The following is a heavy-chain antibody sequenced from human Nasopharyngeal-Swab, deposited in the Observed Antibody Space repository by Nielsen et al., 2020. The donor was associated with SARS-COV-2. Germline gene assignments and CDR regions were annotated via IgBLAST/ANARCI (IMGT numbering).Heavy chain of an antibody. D-gene: IGHD6-19*01. V-gene: IGHV3-72*01. J-gene: IGHJ6*02. CDR3: ARDLSSVWTSGLGV. CDR2: SRTKANGYTT. Sequence: GESLKISCAASGFTFSAHYMDWVRQAPGKGLEWVGRSRTKANGYTTEYAASVRGRFTISRDDSKDSLYLQMNSLKTEDTAVYYCARDLSSVWTSGLGVWGQGTTVTVSS. CDR1: GFTFSAHY.